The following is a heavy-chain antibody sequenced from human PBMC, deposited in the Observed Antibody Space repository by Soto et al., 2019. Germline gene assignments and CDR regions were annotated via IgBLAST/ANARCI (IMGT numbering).Heavy chain of an antibody. Sequence: SETLSLTCTVSGGSISSYYWSWIRQPAGKGLEWIGRIYTSGSTNYNPSLKSRVTMSVDTSKNQFSLKLSSVTAADTAVYYCARSAAAARPDYYYYGMDVWGQGTTVTVSS. CDR3: ARSAAAARPDYYYYGMDV. J-gene: IGHJ6*02. CDR1: GGSISSYY. V-gene: IGHV4-4*07. CDR2: IYTSGST. D-gene: IGHD6-6*01.